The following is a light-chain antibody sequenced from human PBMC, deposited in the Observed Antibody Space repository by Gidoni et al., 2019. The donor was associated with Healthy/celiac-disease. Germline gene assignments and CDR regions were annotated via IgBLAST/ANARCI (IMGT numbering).Light chain of an antibody. V-gene: IGKV1-39*01. J-gene: IGKJ2*01. CDR1: QSIISY. CDR2: AAS. CDR3: QQSYSTPRGT. Sequence: DIQMTQSPSSLSASLGDRVTITCRASQSIISYLNWYQQKPGKAPKLLIYAASSLQSGVPSRFSGSGSGTDFTLTISSLQPEDFATYYCQQSYSTPRGTFGQGTKLEIK.